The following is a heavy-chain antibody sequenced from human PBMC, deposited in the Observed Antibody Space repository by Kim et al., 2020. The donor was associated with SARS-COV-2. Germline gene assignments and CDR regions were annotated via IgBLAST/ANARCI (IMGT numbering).Heavy chain of an antibody. CDR3: AREVEVLRFLDWVYPSYCGYGMEV. CDR2: INSSSSTI. V-gene: IGHV3-48*02. D-gene: IGHD3-3*01. J-gene: IGHJ6*02. Sequence: GGSLRLSCAASGFTFSSYSMNWVRQAPGKGLEWVSYINSSSSTIYYADSVKGRFTISRDNAKNSLYLQMNSLRDEDTAVYYCAREVEVLRFLDWVYPSYCGYGMEVWGQGTTVTVSS. CDR1: GFTFSSYS.